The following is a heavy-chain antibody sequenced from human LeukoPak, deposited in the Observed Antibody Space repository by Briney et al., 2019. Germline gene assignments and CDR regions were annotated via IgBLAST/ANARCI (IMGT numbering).Heavy chain of an antibody. Sequence: PSETLSLTCTVSGGSISSYYWSWIRQPPGKGLEWIGYNYYSGSTNYNPSLKSRVTISVDTSKNQFSLKLSSVTAADTAVYYCARGAYYDSSGYYYWVFDYWGQGTLVTVSS. CDR3: ARGAYYDSSGYYYWVFDY. CDR2: NYYSGST. V-gene: IGHV4-59*01. CDR1: GGSISSYY. J-gene: IGHJ4*02. D-gene: IGHD3-22*01.